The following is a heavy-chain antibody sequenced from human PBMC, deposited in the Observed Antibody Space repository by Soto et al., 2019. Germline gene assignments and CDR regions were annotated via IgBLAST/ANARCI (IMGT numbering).Heavy chain of an antibody. CDR3: ATGACEVVVAACAFDI. V-gene: IGHV1-24*01. D-gene: IGHD2-15*01. CDR2: FDPEDGET. CDR1: GYTLTELS. J-gene: IGHJ3*02. Sequence: ASVKVSCKVSGYTLTELSMHWVRQAPGKGLEWMGGFDPEDGETIYAQKFQGRVTMTEDTSTDTAYMELSSLRSEDTAVYYCATGACEVVVAACAFDIWGQGTMVTVSS.